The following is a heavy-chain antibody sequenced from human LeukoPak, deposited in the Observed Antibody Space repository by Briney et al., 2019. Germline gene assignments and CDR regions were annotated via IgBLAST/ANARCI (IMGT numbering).Heavy chain of an antibody. CDR2: IHSSGST. V-gene: IGHV4-39*02. CDR3: AREITYYGAPRGAFDY. Sequence: PSETLSLTCTVSGESIRSSTYYWGWIRQPPGKGLEWIGSIHSSGSTYYNPSLKSRVTISVDTSKNQFSLKLSSMSAVDTAVYYCAREITYYGAPRGAFDYWGQGTLVTVSS. CDR1: GESIRSSTYY. D-gene: IGHD4-17*01. J-gene: IGHJ4*02.